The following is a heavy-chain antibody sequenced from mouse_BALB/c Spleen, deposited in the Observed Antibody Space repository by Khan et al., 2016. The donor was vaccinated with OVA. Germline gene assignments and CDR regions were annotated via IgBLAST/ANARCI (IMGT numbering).Heavy chain of an antibody. Sequence: VELVESGPGLVAPSQTLSITCTISGFSLTNYGIHWVRQPPGKGLEWLVVIWCDGSTTYNSALKSRLTISKDNSKSQVFLKMISLQTDDTAVYFCAGQPYYHYNIMDYWGQGTSVTVSS. CDR2: IWCDGST. D-gene: IGHD2-10*01. CDR1: GFSLTNYG. CDR3: AGQPYYHYNIMDY. V-gene: IGHV2-6-1*01. J-gene: IGHJ4*01.